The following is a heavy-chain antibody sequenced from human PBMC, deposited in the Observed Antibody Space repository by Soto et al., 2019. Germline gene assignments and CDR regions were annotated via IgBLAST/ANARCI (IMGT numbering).Heavy chain of an antibody. CDR3: ATDLGTCGGDCSLDN. CDR1: GFIFTRYW. J-gene: IGHJ4*02. D-gene: IGHD2-21*02. V-gene: IGHV3-7*04. CDR2: IKQDGSEK. Sequence: EVQLVESGGGLVQPGGSLRLSCAASGFIFTRYWMTWVRHAPGKGLERVANIKQDGSEKYYADSLKGRFAISRDNAQNSVCLQVSSLRGEGTAVYYCATDLGTCGGDCSLDNWGQGTLVTVSS.